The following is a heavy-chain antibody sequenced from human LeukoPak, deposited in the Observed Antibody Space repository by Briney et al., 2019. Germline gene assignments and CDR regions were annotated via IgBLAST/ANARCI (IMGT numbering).Heavy chain of an antibody. CDR3: ARAPRYFDWLSRYYMDV. D-gene: IGHD3-9*01. CDR2: ISYDGSNK. V-gene: IGHV3-30*03. CDR1: GFTFSSYG. J-gene: IGHJ6*03. Sequence: GGSLRLSCAASGFTFSSYGMHWVRQAPGKGLEWVAVISYDGSNKYYADSVKGRFTISRDNSKNTLFLQMNSLRAEDTAVYYCARAPRYFDWLSRYYMDVWGKGTTVTISS.